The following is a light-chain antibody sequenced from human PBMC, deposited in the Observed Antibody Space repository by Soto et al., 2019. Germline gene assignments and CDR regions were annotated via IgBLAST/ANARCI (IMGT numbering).Light chain of an antibody. CDR1: QSISRY. V-gene: IGKV3-11*01. CDR3: QQRSSWPPIT. CDR2: DAS. J-gene: IGKJ3*01. Sequence: EIVLTQSPATLSLSPGERATLSCRASQSISRYLDWYQQKPGQPPRLLIYDASNRATGIPARFSGSGSGTDFTLTISCLEPEDFAVYYCQQRSSWPPITFGPGTKVDIK.